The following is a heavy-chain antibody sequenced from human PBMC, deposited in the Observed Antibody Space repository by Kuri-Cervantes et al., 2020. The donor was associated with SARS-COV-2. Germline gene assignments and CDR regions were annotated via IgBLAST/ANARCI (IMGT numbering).Heavy chain of an antibody. CDR3: ARDGPRAYYDFWSGYSEHLNWFDP. J-gene: IGHJ5*02. CDR2: ISSSSSYI. Sequence: LSLTCAASGSTFSSYSMNWVRQAPGKGLEWVSSISSSSSYIYYADSVKGRFTISRDNAKNSLYLQMNSLRAEDTAVYYCARDGPRAYYDFWSGYSEHLNWFDPWGQGTLVTVSS. V-gene: IGHV3-21*01. D-gene: IGHD3-3*01. CDR1: GSTFSSYS.